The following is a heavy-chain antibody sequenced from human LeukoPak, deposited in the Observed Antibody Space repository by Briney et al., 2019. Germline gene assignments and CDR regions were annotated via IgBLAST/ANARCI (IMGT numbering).Heavy chain of an antibody. CDR2: ISNDGTNK. CDR1: GFTFDNYA. Sequence: GGSLRLSCAASGFTFDNYAMHWVRQAPGKGLEWVALISNDGTNKYYADSVKGRFTMSRDNSKSMVYLQVNSLRAEDTAVYYCAVGLTMWGQGTMVTVSS. CDR3: AVGLTM. V-gene: IGHV3-30-3*01. D-gene: IGHD1-26*01. J-gene: IGHJ3*01.